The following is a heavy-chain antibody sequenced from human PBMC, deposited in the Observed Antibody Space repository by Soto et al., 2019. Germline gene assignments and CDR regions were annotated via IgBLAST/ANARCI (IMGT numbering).Heavy chain of an antibody. D-gene: IGHD2-15*01. CDR2: ISYDGNIK. CDR1: GFTFSHYA. J-gene: IGHJ6*02. CDR3: ARAGYCSGGRCYSPYYYYYGMDV. V-gene: IGHV3-30-3*01. Sequence: PGGSLRLSCAVSGFTFSHYAMHWVRQAPGKGLECVAVISYDGNIKRYADSVKGRFTISRDNSENTLYLQMNSLRPEDTAVYYCARAGYCSGGRCYSPYYYYYGMDVWGQGTTVTVSS.